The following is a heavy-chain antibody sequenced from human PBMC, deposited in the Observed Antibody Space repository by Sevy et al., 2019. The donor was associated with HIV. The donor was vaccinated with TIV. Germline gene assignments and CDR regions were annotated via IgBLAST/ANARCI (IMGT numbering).Heavy chain of an antibody. CDR3: TRTSYYYDSGSYYGMDV. CDR2: IRSKTYGGTI. CDR1: GFTSGDYI. V-gene: IGHV3-49*03. D-gene: IGHD3-10*01. Sequence: GGSLRLSCTPSGFTSGDYILTWFRQAPGKGLEWVGFIRSKTYGGTIEYAASVKGRITISRDDSKNIAYLRMNSLKTKDTAVYYCTRTSYYYDSGSYYGMDVWGQGTTVTVSS. J-gene: IGHJ6*02.